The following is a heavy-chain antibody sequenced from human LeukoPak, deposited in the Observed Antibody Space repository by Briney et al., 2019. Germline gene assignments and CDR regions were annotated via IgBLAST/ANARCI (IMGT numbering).Heavy chain of an antibody. CDR3: ATEGYYYGFDI. D-gene: IGHD3-10*01. CDR2: ISSSSSYI. CDR1: GFTFGAYS. Sequence: GGSLRLSCAASGFTFGAYSMNWVRQAPGKGLEWVSSISSSSSYIYYADSVKGRLTISRDNAKNSLYLQMNSLRAEDTAVYYCATEGYYYGFDIWGQGTMVTVSS. V-gene: IGHV3-21*01. J-gene: IGHJ3*02.